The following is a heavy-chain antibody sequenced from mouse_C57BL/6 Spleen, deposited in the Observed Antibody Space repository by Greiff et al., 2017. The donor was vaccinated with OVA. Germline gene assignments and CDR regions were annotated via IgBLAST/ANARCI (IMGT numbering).Heavy chain of an antibody. V-gene: IGHV5-17*01. Sequence: EVKLVESGGGLVKPGGSLKLSCAASGFTFSDYGMHWVRQAPEKGLEWVAYISSGSSTIYYADTVKGRFTISRDNAKNTLFLQMTSLRSEDTAMYYCARTYYDSDWYFDVWGTGTTVTVSS. CDR3: ARTYYDSDWYFDV. CDR1: GFTFSDYG. D-gene: IGHD2-4*01. CDR2: ISSGSSTI. J-gene: IGHJ1*03.